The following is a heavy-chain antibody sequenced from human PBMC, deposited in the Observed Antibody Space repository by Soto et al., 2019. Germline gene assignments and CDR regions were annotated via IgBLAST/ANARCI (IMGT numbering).Heavy chain of an antibody. CDR3: WEVYSYGQYDFEG. CDR1: GGTFSSYA. V-gene: IGHV1-69*13. CDR2: IIPIFGTA. J-gene: IGHJ1*01. Sequence: SVKVSCKASGGTFSSYAISWVRQAPGQGLEWMGGIIPIFGTANYAQKFQGRVTITADESTRKAYMELSSLRSEDTAVYYCWEVYSYGQYDFEGWGQGTLXT. D-gene: IGHD5-18*01.